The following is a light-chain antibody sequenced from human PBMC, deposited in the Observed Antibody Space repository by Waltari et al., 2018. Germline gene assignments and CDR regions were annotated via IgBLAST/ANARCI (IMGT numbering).Light chain of an antibody. CDR1: QSLLDRPNNKNY. V-gene: IGKV4-1*01. CDR3: QQYYSTPLT. CDR2: WAS. Sequence: DIVMTQSPDSLAVSLGERATINCNSSQSLLDRPNNKNYLAWHQQRPGQPPKLLIYWASTRESGVPDRFSGSGSGTDFTLTISSLQAEDVAVYYCQQYYSTPLTFGGGTKVEIK. J-gene: IGKJ4*01.